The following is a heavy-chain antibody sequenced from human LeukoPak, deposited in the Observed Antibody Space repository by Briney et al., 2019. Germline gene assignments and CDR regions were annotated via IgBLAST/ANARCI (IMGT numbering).Heavy chain of an antibody. D-gene: IGHD7-27*01. Sequence: GSLRLSCAASGFTFSSYSMNWVRQAPGKGLEWVSSISSSSSYIYYADAVKGRFTISRDNSKSSLYLQMNSLRAEDTAVYYCARDINWVGGYWGQGTLVTVSS. V-gene: IGHV3-21*01. CDR1: GFTFSSYS. CDR3: ARDINWVGGY. CDR2: ISSSSSYI. J-gene: IGHJ4*02.